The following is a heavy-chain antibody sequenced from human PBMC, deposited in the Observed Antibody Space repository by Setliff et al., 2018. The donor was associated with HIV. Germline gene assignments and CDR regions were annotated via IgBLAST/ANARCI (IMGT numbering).Heavy chain of an antibody. CDR1: GYTFTDYF. J-gene: IGHJ3*02. CDR3: AREYDVLSGSYISAFDI. CDR2: INPSNGAT. D-gene: IGHD3-3*01. V-gene: IGHV1-2*04. Sequence: ASVKVSCKASGYTFTDYFIHWVRQAPGQGLEWVGRINPSNGATDFGQKFHGWITMTRDTSSRTAYLEVNRLTSDDTAVYYCAREYDVLSGSYISAFDIWGQGTMVTVSS.